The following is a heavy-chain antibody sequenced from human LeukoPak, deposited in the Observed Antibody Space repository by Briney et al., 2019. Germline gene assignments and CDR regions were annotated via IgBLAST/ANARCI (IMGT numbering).Heavy chain of an antibody. V-gene: IGHV3-48*01. Sequence: PGGSLRLSCAASGFPFSRYSMNWVRQAPGKGLEWVSYIGSGSSTIYYADSVKGRFTISRDNAKNSLYLQMNSLRAEDTAVYYCAKDGKDIVVVVAATRGYFDYWGQGTLVTVSS. D-gene: IGHD2-15*01. CDR2: IGSGSSTI. J-gene: IGHJ4*02. CDR3: AKDGKDIVVVVAATRGYFDY. CDR1: GFPFSRYS.